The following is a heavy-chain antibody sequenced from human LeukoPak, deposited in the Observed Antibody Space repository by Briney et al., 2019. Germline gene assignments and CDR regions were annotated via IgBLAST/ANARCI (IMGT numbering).Heavy chain of an antibody. CDR3: AKGSRLGDPLYCSGGSCYGLFDY. V-gene: IGHV3-23*01. CDR2: ISGSGGST. CDR1: GFTFSSYA. D-gene: IGHD2-15*01. Sequence: GGSLRLSCAASGFTFSSYAMSWVCQAPGKGLEWVSAISGSGGSTYYADSVKGRFTISRDNSKNTLYLQMNSLRAEDTAVYYCAKGSRLGDPLYCSGGSCYGLFDYWGQGTLVTVSS. J-gene: IGHJ4*02.